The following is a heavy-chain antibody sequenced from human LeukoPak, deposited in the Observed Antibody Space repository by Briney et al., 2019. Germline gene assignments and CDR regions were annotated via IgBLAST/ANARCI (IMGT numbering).Heavy chain of an antibody. CDR2: IAYDGSRA. J-gene: IGHJ4*02. CDR1: GFTFGGYG. D-gene: IGHD1-14*01. V-gene: IGHV3-33*01. CDR3: TRYNNDHFDY. Sequence: PGGSLRLSCAGSGFTFGGYGMHWFRQTPGKGLEWVAVIAYDGSRAFYADSVKGRFTISRDNSKNTMSVQMDELKAEDTAVYYCTRYNNDHFDYWGQGTLGTVSS.